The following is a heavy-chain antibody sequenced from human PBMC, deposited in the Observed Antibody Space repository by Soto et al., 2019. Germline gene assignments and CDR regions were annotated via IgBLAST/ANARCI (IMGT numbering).Heavy chain of an antibody. V-gene: IGHV1-8*01. CDR3: ARSFGVVTSYYYYYGMDV. CDR1: GYTFTSYD. Sequence: ASVKVSCKASGYTFTSYDINWVRQATGQGLEWMGWMNPNSGNTGYAQKFQGRVTMTRNTSISTAYMELSSLRSEDTAVYYCARSFGVVTSYYYYYGMDVWGQGTTVTVSS. J-gene: IGHJ6*02. CDR2: MNPNSGNT. D-gene: IGHD3-3*01.